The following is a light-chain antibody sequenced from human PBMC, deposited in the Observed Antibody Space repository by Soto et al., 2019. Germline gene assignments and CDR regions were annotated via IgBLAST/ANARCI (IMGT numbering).Light chain of an antibody. CDR2: DVS. J-gene: IGLJ2*01. CDR1: SSDVGGYNY. Sequence: QSALTQPASVSGSPGQSITISCTGTSSDVGGYNYVSWYQQHPGKAPKLMIYDVSNRPSELSNRFSGSKSGNTASLTISGLQAEDEADYYWSSYTSSSTVVFGGGTKLTVL. CDR3: SSYTSSSTVV. V-gene: IGLV2-14*01.